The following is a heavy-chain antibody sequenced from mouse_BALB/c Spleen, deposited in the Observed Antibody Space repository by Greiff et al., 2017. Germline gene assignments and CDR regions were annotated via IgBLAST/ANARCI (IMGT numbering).Heavy chain of an antibody. CDR2: IDPANGNT. CDR1: GFNIKDTY. CDR3: ARGYYGYLYAMDY. V-gene: IGHV14-3*02. Sequence: EVQLQQSGAELVKPGASVTLSCTASGFNIKDTYMHWVKQRPEQGLEWIGRIDPANGNTKYDPKFQGKATITADTSSNTAYLQLSSLTSEDTAVYYCARGYYGYLYAMDYWGQGTSVTVSS. D-gene: IGHD1-2*01. J-gene: IGHJ4*01.